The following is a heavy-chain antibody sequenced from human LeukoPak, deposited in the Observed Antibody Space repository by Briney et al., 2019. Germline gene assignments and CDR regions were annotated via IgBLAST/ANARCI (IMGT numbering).Heavy chain of an antibody. Sequence: GGSLRLSCAASGFTFSSYSMNWVRQAPGKGLEWVSSISSSSSYIYYADSVKGRFTISRDNAKNSLYLQMNSLRAEDTAVYYCARGDYDILTQFGVDPWGQGTLVTVSS. D-gene: IGHD3-9*01. CDR3: ARGDYDILTQFGVDP. V-gene: IGHV3-21*01. J-gene: IGHJ5*02. CDR2: ISSSSSYI. CDR1: GFTFSSYS.